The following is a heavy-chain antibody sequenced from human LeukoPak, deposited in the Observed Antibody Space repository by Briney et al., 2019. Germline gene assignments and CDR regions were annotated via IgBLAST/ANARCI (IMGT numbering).Heavy chain of an antibody. D-gene: IGHD3-9*01. CDR2: IYYSGST. J-gene: IGHJ4*02. CDR1: GGSISSYH. V-gene: IGHV4-59*01. CDR3: ATTISPSNYYFDY. Sequence: SETLSLTCTVSGGSISSYHWSWIRQPPGKGLECIGYIYYSGSTHYNPSLKSRVTISVDTSKNQFSLKLSSVTAADTAVYYCATTISPSNYYFDYWGQGALVTVSS.